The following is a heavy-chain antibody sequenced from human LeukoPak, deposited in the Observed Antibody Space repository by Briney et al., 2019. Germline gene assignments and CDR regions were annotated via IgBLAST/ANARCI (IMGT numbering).Heavy chain of an antibody. D-gene: IGHD5-18*01. Sequence: GASVKVSCKASGGTFSSYAISWVRQAPGQGLEWMGGIIPIFGTANYAQKFQGRVTITTDESTSTAYMELSSLRSEDTAVYYCARDIEYSYGIRGFDYWGQGTLVTVSS. V-gene: IGHV1-69*05. CDR3: ARDIEYSYGIRGFDY. J-gene: IGHJ4*02. CDR1: GGTFSSYA. CDR2: IIPIFGTA.